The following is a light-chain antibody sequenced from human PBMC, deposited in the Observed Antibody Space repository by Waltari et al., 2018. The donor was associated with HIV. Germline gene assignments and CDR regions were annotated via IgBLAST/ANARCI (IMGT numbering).Light chain of an antibody. CDR3: QQSFNNPRA. CDR1: QYINTY. CDR2: TAS. J-gene: IGKJ1*01. Sequence: DIQMTQSPSSLSASVGDSVNISCRASQYINTYLNWYQQKPGGAPKLLIYTASTLQSGVPSRFSGSGSGTDFTLTISSLQPEDVATYYCQQSFNNPRAFGQGTKVQI. V-gene: IGKV1-39*01.